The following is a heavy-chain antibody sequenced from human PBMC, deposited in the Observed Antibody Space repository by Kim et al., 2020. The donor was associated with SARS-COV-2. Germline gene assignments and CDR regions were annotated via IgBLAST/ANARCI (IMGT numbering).Heavy chain of an antibody. CDR2: INHSGST. V-gene: IGHV4-34*01. CDR1: GGSFSGYY. J-gene: IGHJ4*02. CDR3: ARAPRWKQWLVIGYYFDY. D-gene: IGHD6-19*01. Sequence: SETLSLTCAVYGGSFSGYYWSWIRQPPGKGLEWIGEINHSGSTNYNPSLKSRVTISVDTSKNQFSLKLSSVTAADTAVYYCARAPRWKQWLVIGYYFDYWGQGTLVTVSS.